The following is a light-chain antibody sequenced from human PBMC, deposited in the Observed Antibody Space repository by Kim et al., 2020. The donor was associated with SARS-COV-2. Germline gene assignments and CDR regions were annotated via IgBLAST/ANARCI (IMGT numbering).Light chain of an antibody. CDR2: KAS. V-gene: IGKV1-5*03. CDR1: QNINSQ. Sequence: SASVGDGVTITCRASQNINSQLAWYQKKPGKAPKLLIYKASNLEGGVPSRFSGSGYGTEFTLTITSLQPDDFATYYCQQYGSYWTFGQGTKVEIK. CDR3: QQYGSYWT. J-gene: IGKJ1*01.